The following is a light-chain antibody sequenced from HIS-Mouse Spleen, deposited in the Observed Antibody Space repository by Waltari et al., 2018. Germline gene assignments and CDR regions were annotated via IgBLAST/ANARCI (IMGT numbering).Light chain of an antibody. CDR2: GAS. Sequence: EIVMTQSPATLSVSPGERATLSCRASQSVSSNLAWYQQKPGQAPRLLIYGASTRATGIPARFSGSGCGTEFTLTISSMQSEDFAVYYCQKYNNWPWTFGQGTKVEIK. CDR3: QKYNNWPWT. J-gene: IGKJ1*01. V-gene: IGKV3-15*01. CDR1: QSVSSN.